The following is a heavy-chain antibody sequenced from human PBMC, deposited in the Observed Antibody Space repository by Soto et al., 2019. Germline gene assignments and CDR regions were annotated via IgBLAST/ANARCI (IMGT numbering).Heavy chain of an antibody. CDR2: INPSGGST. Sequence: ASVKVSCKAIGYSFTSHYMHWVRQAPGQGLEWMGIINPSGGSTSYAQKFQGRVSMTTDTSSNTAYMELRSLRSDDTAMYYCARGGYYDSSGSRNYHYYGMNVWGQGTTVTVSS. D-gene: IGHD3-22*01. J-gene: IGHJ6*02. V-gene: IGHV1-46*01. CDR1: GYSFTSHY. CDR3: ARGGYYDSSGSRNYHYYGMNV.